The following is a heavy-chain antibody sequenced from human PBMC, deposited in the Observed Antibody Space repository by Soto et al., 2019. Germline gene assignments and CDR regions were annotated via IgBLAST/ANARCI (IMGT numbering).Heavy chain of an antibody. D-gene: IGHD6-13*01. Sequence: SLRLSCAASGFTFSSYGMHWVRQAPGKGLEWVAVISYDGSNKYYADSVKGRFTISRDNSKNTLYLQMNSLRAEDTAVYYCAKEEGSSWYTPYYYYGMDVWGQGTTVTVSS. CDR1: GFTFSSYG. CDR2: ISYDGSNK. J-gene: IGHJ6*02. V-gene: IGHV3-30*18. CDR3: AKEEGSSWYTPYYYYGMDV.